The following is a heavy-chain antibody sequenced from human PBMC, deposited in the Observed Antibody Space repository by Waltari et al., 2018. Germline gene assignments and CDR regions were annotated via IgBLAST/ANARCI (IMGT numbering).Heavy chain of an antibody. D-gene: IGHD2-2*01. CDR1: GGTFSSYA. Sequence: QVQLVQSGAEVKKPGSSVKVSCKASGGTFSSYAISWVRQAPGQGLEWMVGIIPIFGTANYGQKFQGRVTITADESTSTAYMELSSLRSEDTAVYYCARDLGYCSSTSCQDFDYWGQGTLVTVSS. CDR3: ARDLGYCSSTSCQDFDY. V-gene: IGHV1-69*12. J-gene: IGHJ4*02. CDR2: IIPIFGTA.